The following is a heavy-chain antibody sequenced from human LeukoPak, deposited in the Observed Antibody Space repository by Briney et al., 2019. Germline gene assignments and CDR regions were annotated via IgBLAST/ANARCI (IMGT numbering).Heavy chain of an antibody. D-gene: IGHD3-9*01. V-gene: IGHV3-30*18. CDR3: AKEYDRVHDAFDI. CDR1: GFTFSSN. CDR2: ISYDGSKK. Sequence: PGGPLRLSCVVSGFTFSSNHWVRQAPGKGLEWVAVISYDGSKKYYADSVKGRFTISRDSSKNTLSLQMNSLRAEDTAVYYCAKEYDRVHDAFDIWGQGTMVTVSS. J-gene: IGHJ3*02.